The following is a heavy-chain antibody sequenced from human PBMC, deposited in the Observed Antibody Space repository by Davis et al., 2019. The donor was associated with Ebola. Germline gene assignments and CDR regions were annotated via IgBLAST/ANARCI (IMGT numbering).Heavy chain of an antibody. J-gene: IGHJ6*02. D-gene: IGHD2-15*01. V-gene: IGHV6-1*01. CDR1: GDSVSSNSAS. CDR3: ARDAAATFGMDV. Sequence: MPSETLSLTCAISGDSVSSNSASWNWIRQSPSRGLEWLGRTYYRSKWYTDHAVSVKRRMTINPDTSKNQFSLQLNSVTPEDTAVYYCARDAAATFGMDVWGQGTTVTVSS. CDR2: TYYRSKWYT.